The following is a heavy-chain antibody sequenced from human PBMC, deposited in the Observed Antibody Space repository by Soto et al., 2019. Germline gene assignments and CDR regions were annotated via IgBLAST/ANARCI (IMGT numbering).Heavy chain of an antibody. CDR1: GYNFIDYD. Sequence: QVHLVQSGAEVKKPGASVKVSCKASGYNFIDYDINWVRQSTGQGLEWMGWMTPNSGNTGYAQKFQGRVTLTRDTSIGAAYMEVSSLKSEDTAVYYCARNPYGSGLFDPWGQGTLVTVSS. CDR3: ARNPYGSGLFDP. D-gene: IGHD6-19*01. CDR2: MTPNSGNT. V-gene: IGHV1-8*01. J-gene: IGHJ5*02.